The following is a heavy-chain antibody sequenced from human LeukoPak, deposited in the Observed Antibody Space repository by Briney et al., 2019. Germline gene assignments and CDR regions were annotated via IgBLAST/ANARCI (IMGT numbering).Heavy chain of an antibody. V-gene: IGHV1-69*01. Sequence: GSSVKVSCKASGGTFSSYAISWVRQAPGQGLEWMGGIIPIFGTANYAQKFQGRVTITADESTSTAYMELSSLRSEDTAVYYCASGVGNIGYCSSTSCYTGPRYYYMDVWGKGTTVTVSS. CDR1: GGTFSSYA. CDR2: IIPIFGTA. J-gene: IGHJ6*03. CDR3: ASGVGNIGYCSSTSCYTGPRYYYMDV. D-gene: IGHD2-2*02.